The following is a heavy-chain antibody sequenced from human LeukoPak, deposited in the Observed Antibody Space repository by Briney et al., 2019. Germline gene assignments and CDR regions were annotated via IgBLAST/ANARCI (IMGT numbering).Heavy chain of an antibody. V-gene: IGHV3-30*18. Sequence: GGSLRLSCAASGFTFSSYGMHWVRQAPGKGLEWVAVISYDGSNKYYADSVKGRFTISRDNSKNTLYLQMNSLRAEDTAVYYCAKCYRQQLVLIDYWGQGTLVTVSS. CDR1: GFTFSSYG. D-gene: IGHD6-13*01. CDR3: AKCYRQQLVLIDY. CDR2: ISYDGSNK. J-gene: IGHJ4*02.